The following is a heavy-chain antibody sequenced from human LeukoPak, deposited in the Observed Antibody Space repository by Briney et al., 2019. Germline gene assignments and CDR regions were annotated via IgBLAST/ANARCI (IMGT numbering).Heavy chain of an antibody. CDR3: TTGGYGGQFDY. Sequence: PGGSLRLSCAASGFTFSAYTMHWVRQAPGKWLEWVGRIKSKTDGGITDYAAPVKGRFTSSRDDSKNTLYLQMNTLKTEDTAVYYCTTGGYGGQFDYWGQGTLVTVSS. V-gene: IGHV3-15*01. CDR1: GFTFSAYT. CDR2: IKSKTDGGIT. J-gene: IGHJ4*02. D-gene: IGHD5-12*01.